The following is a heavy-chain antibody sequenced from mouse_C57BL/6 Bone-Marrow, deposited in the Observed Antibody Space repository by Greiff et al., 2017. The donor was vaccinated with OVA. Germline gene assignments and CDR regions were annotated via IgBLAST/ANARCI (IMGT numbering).Heavy chain of an antibody. J-gene: IGHJ4*01. CDR1: GYAFSSSW. CDR2: IYPGDGDT. V-gene: IGHV1-82*01. Sequence: QVQLQQSGPELVKPGASVKISCKASGYAFSSSWMNWVKQRPGKGLEWIGRIYPGDGDTNYNGKFKGKATLTADKSSSTAYMQLSSLTSEVSAVYFCASPFDGYYARGYWGQETSVTVSS. D-gene: IGHD2-3*01. CDR3: ASPFDGYYARGY.